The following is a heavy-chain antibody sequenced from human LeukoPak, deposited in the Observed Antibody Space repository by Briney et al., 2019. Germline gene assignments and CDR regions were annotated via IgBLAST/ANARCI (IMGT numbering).Heavy chain of an antibody. J-gene: IGHJ5*02. D-gene: IGHD3-22*01. CDR3: ARDEARYSSGYYPNWFDP. CDR1: GYTFTSYG. V-gene: IGHV1-18*01. Sequence: ASVKVSFKASGYTFTSYGISWVRQAPGQGPEWMGWISGYNGYTHYAHNLQGRVTMTTDTSTSTAYMELRSLRSDDTAVYYCARDEARYSSGYYPNWFDPWGQGTLVTVSS. CDR2: ISGYNGYT.